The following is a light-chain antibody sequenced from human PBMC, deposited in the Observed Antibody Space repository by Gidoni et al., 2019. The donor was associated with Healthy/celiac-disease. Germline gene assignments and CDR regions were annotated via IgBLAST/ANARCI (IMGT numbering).Light chain of an antibody. CDR1: QSFSSY. V-gene: IGKV3-11*01. CDR2: DAS. CDR3: QQRSNWPRSS. Sequence: EIVLTQSPATLSLSPWESATLSCRASQSFSSYFAWYQQKPGKAPRLLISDASNRATGSPARFSGSGYGTDFTLTISSLEPEDVAVDYCQQRSNWPRSSFGQGTKLEIK. J-gene: IGKJ2*04.